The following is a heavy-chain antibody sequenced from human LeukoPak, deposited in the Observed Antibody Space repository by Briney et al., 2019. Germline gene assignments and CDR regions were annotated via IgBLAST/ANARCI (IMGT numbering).Heavy chain of an antibody. D-gene: IGHD6-19*01. CDR2: IWYDGSKK. CDR3: AKPCGNGWYYFDY. CDR1: GFTFSSCG. J-gene: IGHJ4*02. Sequence: GGSLRLSCAASGFTFSSCGMHWVRQAPGKGLEWVAVIWYDGSKKYYADSVKGRFTISRDNAKNTLYLQMNSLRAEDTAVYYWAKPCGNGWYYFDYWGQGTLVTVSS. V-gene: IGHV3-33*03.